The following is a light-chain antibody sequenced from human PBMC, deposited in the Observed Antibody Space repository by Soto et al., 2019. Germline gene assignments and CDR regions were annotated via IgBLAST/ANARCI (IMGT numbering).Light chain of an antibody. CDR1: RSDVGGYNY. J-gene: IGLJ1*01. V-gene: IGLV2-14*01. Sequence: QSVLAQPGSVSGPPGQSITISCTGTRSDVGGYNYVSWSQQHPGKAPQLMIYEVSKRPSGVSNRFSGSKSGNTASLTISGLQAEDEADYYCSSYTSSSTYVFGTGTKVTVL. CDR3: SSYTSSSTYV. CDR2: EVS.